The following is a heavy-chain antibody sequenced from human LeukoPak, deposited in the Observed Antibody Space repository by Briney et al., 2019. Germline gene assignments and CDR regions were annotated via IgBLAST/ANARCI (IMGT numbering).Heavy chain of an antibody. J-gene: IGHJ4*02. D-gene: IGHD3-3*01. CDR1: GFTFSNYG. Sequence: GGSLRLSCAASGFTFSNYGMHWVRQAPGKGLEWVAFIRYDGNLNYYADSVKGRFTISRDNSKNTLYLQMNSLRSDDTAVYYCAKDGDFWSGYYTGIDNWGQGALITVSS. V-gene: IGHV3-30*02. CDR3: AKDGDFWSGYYTGIDN. CDR2: IRYDGNLN.